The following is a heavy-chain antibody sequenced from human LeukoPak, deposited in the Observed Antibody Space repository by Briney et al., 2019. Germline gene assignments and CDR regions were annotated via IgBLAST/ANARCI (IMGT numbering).Heavy chain of an antibody. CDR3: AKILAYCSGGSCYGDDAFDI. V-gene: IGHV3-23*01. CDR2: ISGSGGRT. D-gene: IGHD2-15*01. Sequence: GGSLRLSCAASRFTFRSYAMSWVRQAPGKGLEWVSAISGSGGRTYYADSVKGRFTISRDNSKNTLYLQMNSLRAEDTAVYYCAKILAYCSGGSCYGDDAFDIWGQGTMVTVSS. J-gene: IGHJ3*02. CDR1: RFTFRSYA.